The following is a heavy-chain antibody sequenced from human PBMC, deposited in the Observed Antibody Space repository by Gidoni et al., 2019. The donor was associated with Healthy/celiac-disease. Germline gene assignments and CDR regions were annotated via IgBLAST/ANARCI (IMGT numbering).Heavy chain of an antibody. D-gene: IGHD3-22*01. V-gene: IGHV1-69*01. J-gene: IGHJ4*02. Sequence: QVQLVQSGAEVKKPGSSVKVSCKASGGTFSSYAISWVRQAPGQGLEWMGGIIPIFGTANYAQKFQGRVTITADESTSTADMELSSLRSEDTAVYYCARGSYADKTYYYDSSGYYCDYWGQGTLVTVSS. CDR1: GGTFSSYA. CDR3: ARGSYADKTYYYDSSGYYCDY. CDR2: IIPIFGTA.